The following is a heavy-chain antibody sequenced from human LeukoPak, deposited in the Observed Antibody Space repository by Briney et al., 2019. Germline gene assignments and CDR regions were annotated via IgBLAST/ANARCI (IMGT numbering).Heavy chain of an antibody. D-gene: IGHD3-10*01. Sequence: SETLSLTCTVSGGSISNYYWCWIRQPPGKGLEWIGSIYYSGSTNSNPSLKSRVTISLDTSKNQFSLKLSSVTAADTAVYYCAVGGVYLRGGAEAFDIWGKGTMVTVSS. J-gene: IGHJ3*02. CDR2: IYYSGST. V-gene: IGHV4-59*01. CDR1: GGSISNYY. CDR3: AVGGVYLRGGAEAFDI.